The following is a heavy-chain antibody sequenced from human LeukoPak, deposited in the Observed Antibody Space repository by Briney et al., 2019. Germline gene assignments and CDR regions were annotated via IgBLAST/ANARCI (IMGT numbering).Heavy chain of an antibody. D-gene: IGHD6-13*01. V-gene: IGHV3-23*01. CDR3: AKVRWYGDY. CDR2: ISGSGGST. Sequence: GGSLRLSCAASGFTFSSYAMRWVRQARGKGVEWVSAISGSGGSTYYADSVKGRFTISRDNSKNTLYLQMNSLRAEDTAVYYCAKVRWYGDYWGQGTLVTVSS. CDR1: GFTFSSYA. J-gene: IGHJ4*02.